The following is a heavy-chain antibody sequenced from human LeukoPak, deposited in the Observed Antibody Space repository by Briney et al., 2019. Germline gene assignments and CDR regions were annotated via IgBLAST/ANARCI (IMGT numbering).Heavy chain of an antibody. CDR1: GGSFSGYY. D-gene: IGHD5-18*01. J-gene: IGHJ3*02. V-gene: IGHV4-34*01. CDR3: ASIRGYSYGAAFDI. CDR2: INHSGST. Sequence: PSETLSLTCVVYGGSFSGYYWSYIRQPPGKGLEWIGEINHSGSTNYNPSLKSRVTISVDTSKNQFSLKLSSVTAADTAVYYCASIRGYSYGAAFDIWGQGTMVTVSS.